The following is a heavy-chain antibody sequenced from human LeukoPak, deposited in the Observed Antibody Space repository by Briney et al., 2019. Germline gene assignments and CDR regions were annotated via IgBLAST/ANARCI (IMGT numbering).Heavy chain of an antibody. Sequence: PSETLSLTCAAHGGSFSGYYWSWIRQPPGKGLEWIGEINHSGSINYNPSLKSRLSISVDTSKNQFSLKLSSVTAADTAVYYCARGYTGYDLAGYWGQGALVTVSS. V-gene: IGHV4-34*01. D-gene: IGHD5-12*01. CDR1: GGSFSGYY. CDR2: INHSGSI. J-gene: IGHJ4*02. CDR3: ARGYTGYDLAGY.